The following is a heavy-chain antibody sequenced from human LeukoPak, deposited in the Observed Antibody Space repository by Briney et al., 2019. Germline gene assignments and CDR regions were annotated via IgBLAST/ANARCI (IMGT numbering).Heavy chain of an antibody. Sequence: PSETLSLTCTVSGGSISSSSYYWGWIRQPPGKGLEWIGSIYYSGSTYYNPSLKSRLTISIDTSKNQFSLRLSSVTAADSALYYCARVGSGSFDYWGQGTLVTVSS. CDR3: ARVGSGSFDY. CDR2: IYYSGST. V-gene: IGHV4-39*07. D-gene: IGHD1-26*01. J-gene: IGHJ4*02. CDR1: GGSISSSSYY.